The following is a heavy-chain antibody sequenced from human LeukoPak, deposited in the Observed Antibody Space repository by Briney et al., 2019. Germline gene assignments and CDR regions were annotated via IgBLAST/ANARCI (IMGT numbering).Heavy chain of an antibody. D-gene: IGHD3-16*01. CDR2: ISGSGGST. Sequence: GGSLRLSCAASGFTFISYAMNWVRQAPGKGLEWVSAISGSGGSTFYADSVKGRFTISRDNSKNTLYLQMNSLRAEDTAVYYCAKPARWAAYRGGYYFDYWGQGTLVTVSS. J-gene: IGHJ4*02. CDR1: GFTFISYA. V-gene: IGHV3-23*01. CDR3: AKPARWAAYRGGYYFDY.